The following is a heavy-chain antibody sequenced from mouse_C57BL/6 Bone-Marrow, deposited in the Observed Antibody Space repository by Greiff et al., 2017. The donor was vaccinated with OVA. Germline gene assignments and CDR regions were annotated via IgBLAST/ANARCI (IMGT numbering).Heavy chain of an antibody. Sequence: VQLQQSGPELVKPGDSVKISCKASGYSFTGYFMNWVMQSHGKSLERIGRINPYNGDTFYNQKFKGKATLTVDKSSSTAHMELRSLTSEDSAVYYCARRDYYGPWFAYWGQGTLVTVSA. D-gene: IGHD1-1*01. CDR3: ARRDYYGPWFAY. V-gene: IGHV1-20*01. CDR1: GYSFTGYF. CDR2: INPYNGDT. J-gene: IGHJ3*01.